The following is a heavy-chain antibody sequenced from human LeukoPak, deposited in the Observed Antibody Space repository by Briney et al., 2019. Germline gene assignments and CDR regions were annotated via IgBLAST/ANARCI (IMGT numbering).Heavy chain of an antibody. D-gene: IGHD6-6*01. J-gene: IGHJ4*02. CDR2: ISPTGSTT. Sequence: GGSLRLSCTASGFSFSGHWMHWARQLPGKGLVWVSRISPTGSTTSYADSVKGRFTVSRDNAKNTLYLQVNNLRAEDTAVFYCARGPNSNWSGLDFWGQGTLLTVSS. CDR1: GFSFSGHW. CDR3: ARGPNSNWSGLDF. V-gene: IGHV3-74*01.